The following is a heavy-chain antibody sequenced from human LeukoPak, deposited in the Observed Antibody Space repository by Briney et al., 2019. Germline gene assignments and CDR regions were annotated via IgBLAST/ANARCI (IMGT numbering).Heavy chain of an antibody. V-gene: IGHV3-30-3*01. D-gene: IGHD6-19*01. J-gene: IGHJ3*02. CDR3: ARVHHSNGVFWAPFDAFDI. CDR1: GFAFSSYA. CDR2: ISYDGSNK. Sequence: PGRSLRLSCAASGFAFSSYAMHWVRQAPGKGLEWVAVISYDGSNKYYADSVKGRFTISRDNSKNTLYLQMNSLRAEDTAVYYCARVHHSNGVFWAPFDAFDIWGQGTMVTVSS.